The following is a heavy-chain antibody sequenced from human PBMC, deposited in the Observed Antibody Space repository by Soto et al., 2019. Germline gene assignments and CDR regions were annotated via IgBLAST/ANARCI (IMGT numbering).Heavy chain of an antibody. CDR2: IYYSGST. J-gene: IGHJ6*03. D-gene: IGHD6-19*01. CDR1: GGSISSYY. Sequence: PSETLSLTCTVSGGSISSYYWSWIWQPPGKGLEWIGYIYYSGSTNYNPSLKSRVTISVDTSKNQFSLKLSSVTAADTAVYYCARVRYSSCWYTGENYYYDMDVWGKGTTVTVSS. CDR3: ARVRYSSCWYTGENYYYDMDV. V-gene: IGHV4-59*08.